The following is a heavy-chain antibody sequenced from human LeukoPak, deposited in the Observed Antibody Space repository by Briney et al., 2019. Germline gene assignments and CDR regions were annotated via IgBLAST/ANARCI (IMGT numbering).Heavy chain of an antibody. CDR2: ISGRGSST. J-gene: IGHJ5*02. D-gene: IGHD4-17*01. CDR3: AKDRISTVTTLTLSYNWFDP. Sequence: PGGSLTLSCAASGFTFSSHGMSWVRQAPGKGLEWVSGISGRGSSTYYADSVKGRFTISRDTSKNTLYLQMNSLRAEDTAVYYCAKDRISTVTTLTLSYNWFDPWGQGTLVTVSS. V-gene: IGHV3-23*01. CDR1: GFTFSSHG.